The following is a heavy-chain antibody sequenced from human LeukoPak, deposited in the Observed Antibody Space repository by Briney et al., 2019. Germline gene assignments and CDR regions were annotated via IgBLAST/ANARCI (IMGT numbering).Heavy chain of an antibody. CDR3: ARDGYSGSYGDY. CDR2: INWNGGST. D-gene: IGHD1-26*01. Sequence: PGGSLRLSCAASGFTFDDYGMSWVRQAPGKGLEWVSGINWNGGSTGYADSVKGRFTISRGNAKNSLYLQMNSLRAEDTAVYYCARDGYSGSYGDYWGQGTLATVSS. V-gene: IGHV3-20*04. J-gene: IGHJ4*02. CDR1: GFTFDDYG.